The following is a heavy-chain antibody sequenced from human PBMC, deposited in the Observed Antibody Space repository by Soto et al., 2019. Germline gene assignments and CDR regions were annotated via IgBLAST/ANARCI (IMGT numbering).Heavy chain of an antibody. CDR1: GYSFTSYW. Sequence: PGESLKISCKGSGYSFTSYWIGWVRQMPGKGLEWMGIIYPGDSDTRYSPSFQGQVTISADKSISTAYLQWSSLKASDTAMYYCARGGNHLGYSSDYYMDVWGKGTTVTVSS. CDR2: IYPGDSDT. D-gene: IGHD6-19*01. J-gene: IGHJ6*03. CDR3: ARGGNHLGYSSDYYMDV. V-gene: IGHV5-51*01.